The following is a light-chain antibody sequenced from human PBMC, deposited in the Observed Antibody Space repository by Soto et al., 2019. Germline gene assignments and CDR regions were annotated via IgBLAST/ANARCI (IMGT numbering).Light chain of an antibody. CDR3: QQYGSSPPYT. Sequence: EIVLTQSPGTLSLSPGERATLSCRASQSVSSSYLAWYQQKPGQAPRLLIYGASSRATGIPDRFSGSGSGTDFTITISRLVPEDFAVYYCQQYGSSPPYTFGQGTKLEIK. V-gene: IGKV3-20*01. J-gene: IGKJ2*01. CDR1: QSVSSSY. CDR2: GAS.